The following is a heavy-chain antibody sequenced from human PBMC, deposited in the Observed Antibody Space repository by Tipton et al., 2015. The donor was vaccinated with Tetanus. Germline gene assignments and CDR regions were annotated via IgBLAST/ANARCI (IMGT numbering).Heavy chain of an antibody. J-gene: IGHJ4*02. D-gene: IGHD3-10*01. CDR1: GFMFSSYA. CDR3: ARDISRNEGTGTFGR. Sequence: RSLRLSCAASGFMFSSYAMHWVRQAPGKGLEWVAAISYEGSNAYYGESVKGRLTISRDNSKKTLYLEVNSLRTEDTAVYYCARDISRNEGTGTFGRWGQGTLVTVSS. CDR2: ISYEGSNA. V-gene: IGHV3-30-3*01.